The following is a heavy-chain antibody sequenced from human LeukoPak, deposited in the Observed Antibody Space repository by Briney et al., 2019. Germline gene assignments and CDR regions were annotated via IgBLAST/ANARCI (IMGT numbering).Heavy chain of an antibody. CDR2: IYYSGST. CDR3: ARRYGDYGPSWYFDL. D-gene: IGHD4-17*01. V-gene: IGHV4-59*08. CDR1: GGSISSYY. Sequence: PSETLSLTCTVSGGSISSYYWSWIRQPPGKGLEWIGYIYYSGSTNYNPSLKSRDTISVDTSKNQFSLKLSSVTAADTAVYYCARRYGDYGPSWYFDLWGRGPLVTVSS. J-gene: IGHJ2*01.